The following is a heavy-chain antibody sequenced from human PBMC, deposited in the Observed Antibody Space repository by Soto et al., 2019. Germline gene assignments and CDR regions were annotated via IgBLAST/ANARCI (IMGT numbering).Heavy chain of an antibody. J-gene: IGHJ4*02. D-gene: IGHD1-26*01. CDR2: IHSSGST. CDR1: GASMNSYH. V-gene: IGHV4-4*07. CDR3: ARGPPIVGNTTPLDS. Sequence: QVQLQASGPGLVKPSETLSLTCTVSGASMNSYHWSWIRQPAGKGLEWIGHIHSSGSTNYNPSLKSRVTMSVDTSKNQFSLRLMSLTAADTAVYFCARGPPIVGNTTPLDSWGQGTLVTVS.